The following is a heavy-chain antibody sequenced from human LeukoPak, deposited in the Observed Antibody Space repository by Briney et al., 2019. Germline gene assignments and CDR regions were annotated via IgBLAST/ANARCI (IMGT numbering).Heavy chain of an antibody. D-gene: IGHD1-26*01. CDR1: GFTLSTYW. J-gene: IGHJ4*02. Sequence: LRLSCAPSGFTLSTYWMAWVRLAPGTGLEGVANIKGDESARHQADSVKGRFTISRDNAQNSVYLQMSSLRGEDTAVYYCARDVGGSLDYWGQGTLVTVSS. CDR3: ARDVGGSLDY. V-gene: IGHV3-7*01. CDR2: IKGDESAR.